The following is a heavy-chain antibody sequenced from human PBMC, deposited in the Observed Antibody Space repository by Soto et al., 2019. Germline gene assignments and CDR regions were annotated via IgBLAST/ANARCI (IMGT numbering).Heavy chain of an antibody. D-gene: IGHD3-16*01. V-gene: IGHV3-23*01. CDR3: AKVPPSFIWDRYYYGMDV. CDR1: GFTFSSYA. J-gene: IGHJ6*02. CDR2: ISGSGGST. Sequence: PGGSLRLSCAVSGFTFSSYAMSWVRQAPGKGLEWVSAISGSGGSTYYADSVKGRFTISRDNSKNTLYLQMNSLRAEDTAVYYCAKVPPSFIWDRYYYGMDVWGQGTTVTVSS.